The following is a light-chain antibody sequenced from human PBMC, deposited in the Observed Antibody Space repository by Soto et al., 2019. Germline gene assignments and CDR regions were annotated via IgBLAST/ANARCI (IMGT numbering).Light chain of an antibody. CDR3: QQFNNYPWT. J-gene: IGKJ1*01. CDR2: KAS. V-gene: IGKV1-5*03. Sequence: DLPMTQSPSTLSASVGDRVTITCRASQSISSWLAWYQQKPGKAPKLLIYKASSLESGVPSRFSGSGSGTEFTLTISSLQPDDFATYYCQQFNNYPWTFGQGTKVDIK. CDR1: QSISSW.